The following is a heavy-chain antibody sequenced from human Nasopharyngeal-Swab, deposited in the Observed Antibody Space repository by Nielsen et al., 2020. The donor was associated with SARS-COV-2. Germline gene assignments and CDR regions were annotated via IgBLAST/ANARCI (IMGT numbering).Heavy chain of an antibody. J-gene: IGHJ6*02. Sequence: SETLSLTCTVSGGSISSGGYYWSWIRQPPGKGLEWIGEINHSGSTNYNPSLKSRVTISVDTSKNQFSLKLSSVTAADTAVYYCARGWRGGWGYYYGMDVWGQGTTVTVSS. V-gene: IGHV4-39*07. CDR2: INHSGST. D-gene: IGHD6-19*01. CDR1: GGSISSGGYY. CDR3: ARGWRGGWGYYYGMDV.